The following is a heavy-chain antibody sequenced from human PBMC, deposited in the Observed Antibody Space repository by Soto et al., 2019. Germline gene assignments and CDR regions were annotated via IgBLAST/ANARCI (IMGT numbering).Heavy chain of an antibody. CDR1: GYTFTSYG. D-gene: IGHD4-4*01. CDR2: ISAYNGNT. CDR3: ARLSNYESYYYYGMDV. Sequence: ASVKVSCRASGYTFTSYGISWARQAPGQGLEWMGWISAYNGNTNYAQKLQGRVTMTTDTCTSTAYMELRRLRSDDSAVYYCARLSNYESYYYYGMDVWGQGTTVTVSS. V-gene: IGHV1-18*01. J-gene: IGHJ6*02.